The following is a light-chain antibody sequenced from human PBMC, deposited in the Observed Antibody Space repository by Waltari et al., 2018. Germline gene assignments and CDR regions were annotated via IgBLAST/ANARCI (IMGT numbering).Light chain of an antibody. Sequence: DIGMTQSPRPLTVTPGEPASTSCRPSQSLLYSNGYNDLEWYLQKPGQSPQLLIYLGSNRASGGPDRFSGSGSGTDFTLKISRVEAEDVGVYYCMQALQTPRTFGQGTKLEIK. J-gene: IGKJ2*01. CDR1: QSLLYSNGYND. CDR3: MQALQTPRT. CDR2: LGS. V-gene: IGKV2-28*01.